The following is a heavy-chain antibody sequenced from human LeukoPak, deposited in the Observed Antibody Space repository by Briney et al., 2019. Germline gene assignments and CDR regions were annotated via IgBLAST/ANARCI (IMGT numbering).Heavy chain of an antibody. V-gene: IGHV1-18*01. CDR2: ISAYNGNT. J-gene: IGHJ6*03. Sequence: ASVKVSCKASGYTFTSYGISWVRQAPGQGLEWMGRISAYNGNTNYAQKLQGRVTMTTDTSTSTAYMELRSLRSDDTAVYYCARASEYYVSGKGYFYMDVWGKGTTVTVSS. CDR1: GYTFTSYG. D-gene: IGHD3-10*01. CDR3: ARASEYYVSGKGYFYMDV.